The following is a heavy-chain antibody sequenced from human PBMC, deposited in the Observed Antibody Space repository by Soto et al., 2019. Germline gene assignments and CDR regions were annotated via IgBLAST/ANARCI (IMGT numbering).Heavy chain of an antibody. CDR1: GYSFTSYW. D-gene: IGHD3-22*01. CDR3: ARHVTGYYYDSSGYYPNLDY. J-gene: IGHJ4*02. V-gene: IGHV5-51*01. Sequence: GEFLKISCKGSGYSFTSYWIGWVRQMPGKGLEWMGIIYPGDSDTRYSPSFQGQVTISAAKSISTAYLQWSSLKASDTAMYYCARHVTGYYYDSSGYYPNLDYWGQGTLVTVSS. CDR2: IYPGDSDT.